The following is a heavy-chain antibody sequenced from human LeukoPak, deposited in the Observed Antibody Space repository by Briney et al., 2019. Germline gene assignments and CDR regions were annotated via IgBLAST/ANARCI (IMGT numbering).Heavy chain of an antibody. J-gene: IGHJ4*02. CDR2: INPNSGGT. V-gene: IGHV1/OR15-1*04. Sequence: GASVKVSCKASGYIFTDYYMHWVRQAPGQELGWMGRINPNSGGTNYAQKFQGRVTMTRDTSITTAYIEVNRLISDDTAVYYCARASPYSSSSGFAYWGQGTLVTVSS. CDR1: GYIFTDYY. D-gene: IGHD6-6*01. CDR3: ARASPYSSSSGFAY.